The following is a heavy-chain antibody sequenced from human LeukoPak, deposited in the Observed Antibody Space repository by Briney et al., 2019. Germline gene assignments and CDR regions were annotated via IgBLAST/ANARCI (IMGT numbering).Heavy chain of an antibody. CDR2: IYYSGNT. V-gene: IGHV4-39*01. D-gene: IGHD3/OR15-3a*01. CDR3: ARQTGSGLFILP. CDR1: GVSISSSDSY. J-gene: IGHJ4*02. Sequence: PSETLSLTCTVSGVSISSSDSYWGWIRQPPGKGLEWIGSIYYSGNTYYNASLKSQVSISIDTSKNQFSLRLTSVTAADTAVYYCARQTGSGLFILPGGQGTLVTVSS.